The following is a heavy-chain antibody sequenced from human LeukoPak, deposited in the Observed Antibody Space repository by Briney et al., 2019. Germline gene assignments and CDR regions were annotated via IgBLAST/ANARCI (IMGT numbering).Heavy chain of an antibody. CDR2: ISSSGSTK. D-gene: IGHD6-19*01. V-gene: IGHV3-11*04. CDR1: GFTFSDYY. J-gene: IGHJ4*02. CDR3: ARFRGGSSGWYTNDY. Sequence: GGSLRLSCAASGFTFSDYYVSWIRQAPGKGLEYVSLISSSGSTKYYADSVKGRFTISRDNAKNSLYLLMNSLRAEDTAVYYCARFRGGSSGWYTNDYWGQGTLVTVSS.